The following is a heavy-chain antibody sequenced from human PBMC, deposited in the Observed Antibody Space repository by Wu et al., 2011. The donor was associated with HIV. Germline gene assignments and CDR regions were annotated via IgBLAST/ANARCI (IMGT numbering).Heavy chain of an antibody. V-gene: IGHV1-2*02. D-gene: IGHD5-24*01. CDR3: ARGEMTTIEPRDAFDI. Sequence: QVQLVQSGAEVKKPGASVKVSCKASGYTFTDYYMHWVRQAPGQGLEWMGWINPNSGGTNYAQKFQGRVTMTRDTSISTLYMELSWLRSDDTAVYYCARGEMTTIEPRDAFDIWGQGTMVTVSS. CDR2: INPNSGGT. J-gene: IGHJ3*02. CDR1: GYTFTDYY.